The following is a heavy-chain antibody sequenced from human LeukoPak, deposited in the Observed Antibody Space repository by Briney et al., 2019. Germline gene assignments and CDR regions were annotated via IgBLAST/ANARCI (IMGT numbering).Heavy chain of an antibody. V-gene: IGHV1-2*02. CDR2: INPNSGGT. CDR3: ARDRVPAAMHYYYYMDV. Sequence: ASVKVSCKASGYTFTGYYMHWVRQAPGQGLEWMGWINPNSGGTNYAQKFQGRVTMTRDTSISTAYMELSRLRSDDTAVYYCARDRVPAAMHYYYYMDVWGKGTTVTVSS. J-gene: IGHJ6*03. D-gene: IGHD2-2*01. CDR1: GYTFTGYY.